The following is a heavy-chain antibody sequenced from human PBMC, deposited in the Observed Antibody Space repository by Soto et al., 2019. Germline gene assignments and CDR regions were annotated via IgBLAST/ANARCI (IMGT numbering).Heavy chain of an antibody. CDR3: AGGDYYHSSGHYFCYYTMAV. J-gene: IGHJ6*02. Sequence: QLHLQESGPGLVKPSETLSLTCTVSGGSISSSSYYWGWIRQPPGKGLEWLGKGYYGGSTYYNPSLKSRVTISVETSKRQFSRKLGSVTAADTAVYYCAGGDYYHSSGHYFCYYTMAVWGQGTTVTVSS. D-gene: IGHD3-22*01. CDR1: GGSISSSSYY. V-gene: IGHV4-39*01. CDR2: GYYGGST.